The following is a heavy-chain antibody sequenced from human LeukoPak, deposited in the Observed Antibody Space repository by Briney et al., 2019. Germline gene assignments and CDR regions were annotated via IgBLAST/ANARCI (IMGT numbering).Heavy chain of an antibody. CDR2: IYYSGST. CDR1: GGSISSSSYY. V-gene: IGHV4-39*01. Sequence: SETLSLTCTVSGGSISSSSYYWGWIRQPPGKGLEWIGSIYYSGSTYYNPSLKSRVTISVDTSKNQFSLKLSSVTAADTAVYYCARHPRYVLGSYRLYDFDYWGQGTLVTVSS. J-gene: IGHJ4*02. D-gene: IGHD3-16*02. CDR3: ARHPRYVLGSYRLYDFDY.